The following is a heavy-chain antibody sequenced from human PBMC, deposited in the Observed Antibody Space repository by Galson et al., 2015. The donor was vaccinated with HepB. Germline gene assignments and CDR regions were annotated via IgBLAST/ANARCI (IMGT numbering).Heavy chain of an antibody. CDR3: VHRDLAAAVLGEV. D-gene: IGHD6-13*01. Sequence: PALVTPTQPLTLPCPFSGFSLSTRGGGVGWLRQPPRKALEWLALIYWDDDKRYSPSLKSRLTITQDTSKNQVVLTMTNMDPVDSATYCCVHRDLAAAVLGEVWGQGTLVTVSS. CDR2: IYWDDDK. CDR1: GFSLSTRGGG. V-gene: IGHV2-5*02. J-gene: IGHJ4*02.